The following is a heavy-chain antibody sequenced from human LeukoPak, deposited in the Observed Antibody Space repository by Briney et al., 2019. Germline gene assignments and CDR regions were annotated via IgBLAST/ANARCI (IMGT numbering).Heavy chain of an antibody. V-gene: IGHV1-46*01. D-gene: IGHD4-17*01. CDR3: ARGKATTVPCFDY. CDR1: GYTFTSYY. CDR2: INPSGGST. J-gene: IGHJ4*02. Sequence: GASVKVSCKASGYTFTSYYMHWVRQAPGQGLEWMGIINPSGGSTSYAQKFQGRVTITADKSTSTAYMELSSLRSEDTAVYYCARGKATTVPCFDYWGQGTLVTVSS.